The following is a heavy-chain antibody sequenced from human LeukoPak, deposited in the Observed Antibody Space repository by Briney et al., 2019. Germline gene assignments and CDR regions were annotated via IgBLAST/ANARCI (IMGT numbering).Heavy chain of an antibody. J-gene: IGHJ4*02. Sequence: GSSVKVSCKASGGTFSSYAISWVRQAPGQGLEWMGGIIPIFGTANYAQKFQGRVTITADESTSTAYMELSSLRSEDTAVYYCARDRDYYHSSSWSRGYFDYWGQGTLVTVSS. CDR2: IIPIFGTA. CDR3: ARDRDYYHSSSWSRGYFDY. D-gene: IGHD6-13*01. CDR1: GGTFSSYA. V-gene: IGHV1-69*01.